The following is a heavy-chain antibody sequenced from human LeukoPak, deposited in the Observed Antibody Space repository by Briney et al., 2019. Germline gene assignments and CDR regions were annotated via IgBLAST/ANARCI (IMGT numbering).Heavy chain of an antibody. J-gene: IGHJ4*02. CDR2: IYYSGST. CDR1: GGSISSSSYY. CDR3: ARHIDYSNYVYQVDY. D-gene: IGHD4-11*01. Sequence: SETLSLTCTVSGGSISSSSYYWDWIRQPPGKGLEWIGSIYYSGSTYYNPSLKSRVTISVDTSKNQFSLKLSSVTAADTAVYYCARHIDYSNYVYQVDYWGQGTLVTVSS. V-gene: IGHV4-39*01.